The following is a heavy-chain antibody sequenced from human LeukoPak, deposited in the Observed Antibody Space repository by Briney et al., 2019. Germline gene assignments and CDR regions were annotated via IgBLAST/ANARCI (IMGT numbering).Heavy chain of an antibody. V-gene: IGHV1-18*01. Sequence: ASVKVSCKASGYTFTSYGISWVRQAPGQGLEWMGWISAYNGNTNYAQKLQGRVTMTTDTSTSTAYMELRSLGSDDTAVYYCARKLHSNLTTFIHYYYMDVWGKGTTVIVSS. CDR1: GYTFTSYG. CDR3: ARKLHSNLTTFIHYYYMDV. CDR2: ISAYNGNT. J-gene: IGHJ6*03. D-gene: IGHD2/OR15-2a*01.